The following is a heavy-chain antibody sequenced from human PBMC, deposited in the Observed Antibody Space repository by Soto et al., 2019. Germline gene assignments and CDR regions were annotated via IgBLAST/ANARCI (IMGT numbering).Heavy chain of an antibody. V-gene: IGHV1-18*01. D-gene: IGHD2-2*01. CDR3: ARVPDIVVVPANYYYYYMDV. J-gene: IGHJ6*03. CDR2: ISAYNGNT. Sequence: QGLEWMGWISAYNGNTNYAQKLQGRVTMTTDTSTSTAYMELRSLRSDDTAVYYCARVPDIVVVPANYYYYYMDVWGKGTTVTVS.